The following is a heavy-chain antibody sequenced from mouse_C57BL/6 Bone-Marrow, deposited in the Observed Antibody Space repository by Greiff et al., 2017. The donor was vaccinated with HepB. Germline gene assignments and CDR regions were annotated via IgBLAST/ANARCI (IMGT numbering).Heavy chain of an antibody. CDR2: ISDGGSYT. Sequence: EVKLVESGGGLVKPGGSLKLSCAASGFTFSSYAMSWVRQTPEKRLEWVATISDGGSYTYYPDNVKGRFTISRDNAKNNLYLQMSHLKSEDTAMYYWAREGSYYCNQAWFAYWGQGTLVTVSA. J-gene: IGHJ3*01. CDR1: GFTFSSYA. V-gene: IGHV5-4*01. D-gene: IGHD2-10*01. CDR3: AREGSYYCNQAWFAY.